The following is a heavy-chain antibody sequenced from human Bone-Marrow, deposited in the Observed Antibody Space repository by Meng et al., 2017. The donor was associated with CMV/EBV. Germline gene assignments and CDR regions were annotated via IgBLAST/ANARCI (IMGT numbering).Heavy chain of an antibody. V-gene: IGHV3-7*01. CDR2: IKHDGSET. D-gene: IGHD3-10*01. CDR1: GFAFSRYW. CDR3: ARDSADGFDY. J-gene: IGHJ4*02. Sequence: GESLKISCEASGFAFSRYWMTWVRQSPGKGLEFVANIKHDGSETEYGDSIQGRSFISRDNGRNSLSLLLTSLTVEDTAVYFCARDSADGFDYWGRGTLVTVSS.